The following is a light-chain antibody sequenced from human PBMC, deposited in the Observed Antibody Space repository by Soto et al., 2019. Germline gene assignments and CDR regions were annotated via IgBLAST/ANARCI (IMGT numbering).Light chain of an antibody. V-gene: IGKV1-33*01. CDR2: DAS. J-gene: IGKJ4*01. CDR3: QQYNSMLS. CDR1: SGLCRN. Sequence: PMTPASFFPSAIEGGRGTHTCQVDSGLCRNLNWFQQKPGEAPQVLIYDASKLERGVPSRFSGSGSGTEFTLTISSLQPEDVATYYCQQYNSMLSFGGGTEVEIK.